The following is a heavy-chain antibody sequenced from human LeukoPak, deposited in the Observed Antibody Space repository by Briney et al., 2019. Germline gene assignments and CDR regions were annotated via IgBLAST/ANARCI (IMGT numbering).Heavy chain of an antibody. D-gene: IGHD2-21*02. CDR1: GGSISHYY. V-gene: IGHV4-59*01. CDR2: SSYSGST. Sequence: SETLSLTCTVSGGSISHYYWSWIRQPPGKELEWIGYSSYSGSTKYNPSLKSRVTMSVDTSKSQLSLKLTSVTAADTAVYYCARSTCGGDCYNNPYHSDYWGQGTLVTVSS. CDR3: ARSTCGGDCYNNPYHSDY. J-gene: IGHJ4*02.